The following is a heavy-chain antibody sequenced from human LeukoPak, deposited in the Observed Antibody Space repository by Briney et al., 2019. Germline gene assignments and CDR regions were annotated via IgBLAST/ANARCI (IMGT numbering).Heavy chain of an antibody. Sequence: PGGSLRLSCAVSGFTFSSYGMHWVRQAPGKGLEWVAFIRNDGSNKYYADSVKGRFTISRDNSKNTLYLQINSLRAEDTAVYYCAKDQSSFCSRSSCYALHYWGQGTLVTVSS. J-gene: IGHJ4*02. CDR2: IRNDGSNK. D-gene: IGHD2-2*01. CDR3: AKDQSSFCSRSSCYALHY. CDR1: GFTFSSYG. V-gene: IGHV3-30*02.